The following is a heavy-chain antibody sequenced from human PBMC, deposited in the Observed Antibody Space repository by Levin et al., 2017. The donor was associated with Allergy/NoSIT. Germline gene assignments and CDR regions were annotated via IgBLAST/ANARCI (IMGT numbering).Heavy chain of an antibody. D-gene: IGHD2-15*01. CDR1: GDSIRSSSYY. CDR3: AREVGRSGYFDY. J-gene: IGHJ4*02. CDR2: IYYSGTT. V-gene: IGHV4-39*07. Sequence: NASETLSLTCTVSGDSIRSSSYYWGWIRQPPGKGLEWIGDIYYSGTTDYSPSLKSRVTMSVDTSKNQFSLRLTSVAAADTAVYYCAREVGRSGYFDYWGQGRLVTVSS.